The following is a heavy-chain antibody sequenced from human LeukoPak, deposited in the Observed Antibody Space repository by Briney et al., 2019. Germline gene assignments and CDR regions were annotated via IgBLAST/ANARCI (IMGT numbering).Heavy chain of an antibody. CDR3: VRDFHRRLYDTNYYFY. D-gene: IGHD3-22*01. V-gene: IGHV3-7*01. CDR1: GFTFSSYE. J-gene: IGHJ4*02. Sequence: GGSLRLSCAASGFTFSSYEMNWVRQAPGKGLEWVANIKQDGSEKYYVDSVKGRFTISRDNAKNSLYLQMNSLRAEDTAVYYCVRDFHRRLYDTNYYFYWGQGTLVTVSS. CDR2: IKQDGSEK.